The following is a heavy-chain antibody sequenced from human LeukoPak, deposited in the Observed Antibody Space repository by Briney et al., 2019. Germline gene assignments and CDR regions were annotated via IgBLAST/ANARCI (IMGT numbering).Heavy chain of an antibody. D-gene: IGHD1-14*01. V-gene: IGHV3-53*01. Sequence: GGSLRLSCAASGFSVSNNYMSWVRQAPGKGLEWVSVIYAGGSTYYADSVKGRFSISRDNSKNTLYLQMNSLRAEDTAVYYCARDAEYNWNHGPGYMDVWGKGTTVTVSS. CDR2: IYAGGST. J-gene: IGHJ6*03. CDR1: GFSVSNNY. CDR3: ARDAEYNWNHGPGYMDV.